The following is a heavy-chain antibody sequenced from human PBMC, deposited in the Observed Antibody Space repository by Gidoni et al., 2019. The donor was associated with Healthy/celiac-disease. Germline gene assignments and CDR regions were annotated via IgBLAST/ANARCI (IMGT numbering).Heavy chain of an antibody. Sequence: QVQLQQWGAGLLRPSETLSLTSAVYGGSFSGYYWSWIRQPPGKGLEWIGEINHSGSTNYNPSLKSRVTISVDTSKNQFSLKLSSVTAADTAVYYCARGRRPIAVTAYLDYWGQGTLVTVSS. V-gene: IGHV4-34*01. CDR1: GGSFSGYY. J-gene: IGHJ4*02. D-gene: IGHD4-17*01. CDR3: ARGRRPIAVTAYLDY. CDR2: INHSGST.